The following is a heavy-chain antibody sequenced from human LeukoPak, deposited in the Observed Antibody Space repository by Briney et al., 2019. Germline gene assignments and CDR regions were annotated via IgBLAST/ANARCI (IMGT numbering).Heavy chain of an antibody. CDR1: GYILTNYY. CDR2: ISAYNGNT. Sequence: ASVKVSCKASGYILTNYYMHWVRQAPGQGLEWMGWISAYNGNTNYAQKVQGRVTMATDTATSTAYMELRSLRSDDTAVYYCARDQHLYYYDSSGYYYFDYWGQGTLVTVSS. J-gene: IGHJ4*02. V-gene: IGHV1-18*04. CDR3: ARDQHLYYYDSSGYYYFDY. D-gene: IGHD3-22*01.